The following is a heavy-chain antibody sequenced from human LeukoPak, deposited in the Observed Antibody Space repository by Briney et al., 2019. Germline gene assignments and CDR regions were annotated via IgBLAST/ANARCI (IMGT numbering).Heavy chain of an antibody. D-gene: IGHD3-22*01. CDR1: GFTFSSYA. V-gene: IGHV3-23*01. Sequence: GGCLRLSCVASGFTFSSYAMSWVRQAPGKGLERVSAISGSGGSTYYADSVKGRFTISRDNSKNTLYLQINSLRAEDTAVYYCAKSYYYYDSSGSILDYWGQGTLVTVSS. CDR3: AKSYYYYDSSGSILDY. CDR2: ISGSGGST. J-gene: IGHJ4*02.